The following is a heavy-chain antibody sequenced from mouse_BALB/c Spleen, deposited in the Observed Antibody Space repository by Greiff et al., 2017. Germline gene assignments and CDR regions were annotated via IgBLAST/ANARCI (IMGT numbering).Heavy chain of an antibody. CDR1: RYTFTDYN. V-gene: IGHV1S29*02. Sequence: EVQLQQSGPELVKPGASVKISCKASRYTFTDYNMHWVKQSHGKSLEWIGYIYPYNGGTGYNQKFKSKATLTVDNSSSTAYMELRSLTSEDSAVYYCARENRYRAMDYWGQGTSVTVSS. J-gene: IGHJ4*01. CDR3: ARENRYRAMDY. CDR2: IYPYNGGT. D-gene: IGHD2-14*01.